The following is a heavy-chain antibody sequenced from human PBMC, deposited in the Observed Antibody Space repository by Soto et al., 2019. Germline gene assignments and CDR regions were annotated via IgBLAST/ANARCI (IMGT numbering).Heavy chain of an antibody. D-gene: IGHD4-17*01. V-gene: IGHV3-23*01. Sequence: EVQLLESGGGLVQPGGSLRLSCAASGFTFSSYAMDWVRQAPGKGLEWVSAITTSGGGTYYADTVKGRFTTSRDNSKNTLYLQMNSLRAEDTAVYYCATYGRAFDSWGQGTLVTVSS. CDR1: GFTFSSYA. CDR2: ITTSGGGT. CDR3: ATYGRAFDS. J-gene: IGHJ4*02.